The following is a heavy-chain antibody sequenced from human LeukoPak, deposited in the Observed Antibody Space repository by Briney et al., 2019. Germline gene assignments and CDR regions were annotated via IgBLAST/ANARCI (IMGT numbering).Heavy chain of an antibody. D-gene: IGHD3-3*01. CDR1: GFTFSSYG. Sequence: GGSLRLSCAASGFTFSSYGMHWVRQAPGKGLEWVAFIRYDGSNKYYADSVKGRFTISRDNSKNTLYLQMNSLRAEDTAVYYCAKDPEVKAWSGYSLFDYWGQGTLVTVSS. CDR3: AKDPEVKAWSGYSLFDY. V-gene: IGHV3-30*02. J-gene: IGHJ4*02. CDR2: IRYDGSNK.